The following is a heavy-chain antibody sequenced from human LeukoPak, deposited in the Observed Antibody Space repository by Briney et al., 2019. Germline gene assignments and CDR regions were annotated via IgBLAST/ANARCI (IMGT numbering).Heavy chain of an antibody. Sequence: SQTLSLTCTVSGGSISSGSYYWSWIRQPAGKGLEWIGRIYTSGSTNYNPSLKSRVTISVDTSKNQFSLKLSSVTAADTAVYYCARVYYDSSGDSAFDIWGQGTKVTVSS. CDR1: GGSISSGSYY. D-gene: IGHD3-22*01. J-gene: IGHJ3*02. CDR2: IYTSGST. V-gene: IGHV4-61*02. CDR3: ARVYYDSSGDSAFDI.